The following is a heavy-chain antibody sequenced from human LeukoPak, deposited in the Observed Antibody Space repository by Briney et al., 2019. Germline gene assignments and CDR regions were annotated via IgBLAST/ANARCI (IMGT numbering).Heavy chain of an antibody. D-gene: IGHD3-22*01. CDR1: GLTESSNY. CDR3: ARESNRGYYLSY. J-gene: IGHJ4*02. V-gene: IGHV3-66*01. Sequence: GGSLSLSCAASGLTESSNYVSWVREAPGKGLEWVSVIYSGGRTYYADSVKGRFTISRDNSNNTLYLQMNILRAEDTAVYYCARESNRGYYLSYWSQGTLVTVPS. CDR2: IYSGGRT.